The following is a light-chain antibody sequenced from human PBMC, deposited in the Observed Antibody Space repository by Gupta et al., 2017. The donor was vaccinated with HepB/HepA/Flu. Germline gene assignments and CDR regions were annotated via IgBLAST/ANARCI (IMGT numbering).Light chain of an antibody. J-gene: IGLJ2*01. Sequence: QSVLTQPPSASGTPGQRVTMSCSGSSSNIGSNYVYWYQQVPGMAPTLLIFRNNQRPSGVPDRFSGSRSGTSVSLTISGLRSVDEADYYCATWDDSLRAVVFGGGTKLTVL. CDR1: SSNIGSNY. V-gene: IGLV1-47*01. CDR3: ATWDDSLRAVV. CDR2: RNN.